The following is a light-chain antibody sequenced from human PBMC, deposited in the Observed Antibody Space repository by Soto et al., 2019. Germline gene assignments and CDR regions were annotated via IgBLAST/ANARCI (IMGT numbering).Light chain of an antibody. CDR3: QSYDSSLSGYV. CDR1: SSNIGAGYD. Sequence: QCFPTPPPSVSGAPGQRVTISCTGSSSNIGAGYDVHWYQQLPGTAPKLLIYGNSNRPSGVPDRFSGSKSGTSASLAITGLQAEDEADYYCQSYDSSLSGYVFGTGTKVTVL. J-gene: IGLJ1*01. V-gene: IGLV1-40*01. CDR2: GNS.